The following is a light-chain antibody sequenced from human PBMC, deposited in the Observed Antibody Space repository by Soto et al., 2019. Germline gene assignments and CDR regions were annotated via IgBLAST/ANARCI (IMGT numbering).Light chain of an antibody. CDR3: QQHAASPLT. CDR2: GAS. Sequence: EVVLTQSPGTLSLSPRERATLSCRASQSVSNNYLAWYQHKPGQAPRLLIYGASTRPTGIPDRFSGSGSGPDFTLTISSREPEDFAVYYCQQHAASPLTFGQGTLVEVK. J-gene: IGKJ1*01. V-gene: IGKV3-20*01. CDR1: QSVSNNY.